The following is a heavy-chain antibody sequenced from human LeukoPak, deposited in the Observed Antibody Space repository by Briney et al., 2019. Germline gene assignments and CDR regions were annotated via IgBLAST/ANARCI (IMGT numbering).Heavy chain of an antibody. Sequence: PGGSLRLSCAASGFTFDDYAMHWVRQAPGKGLEWVSLISGDGGSTYYTDSVKGRFTISRDNSKNSLYLEMNNLRTEDTALYYRANPVGYCSGGSCYSPFDHWGQGTLVTVSS. V-gene: IGHV3-43*02. CDR2: ISGDGGST. D-gene: IGHD2-15*01. CDR3: ANPVGYCSGGSCYSPFDH. J-gene: IGHJ4*02. CDR1: GFTFDDYA.